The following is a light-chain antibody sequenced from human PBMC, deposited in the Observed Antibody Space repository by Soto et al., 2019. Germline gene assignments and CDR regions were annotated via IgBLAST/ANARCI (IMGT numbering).Light chain of an antibody. CDR2: AAS. CDR3: QQSYHSPPQYT. Sequence: DILMTQSPSSLSASVGDRVTITCRASQSISDFLNWYQQKPGTPPKLLIYAASTLQSGVPSRFSGSGSGTDFTLTISGLQPEDFATYYCQQSYHSPPQYTFGQGTKLEIK. J-gene: IGKJ2*01. CDR1: QSISDF. V-gene: IGKV1-39*01.